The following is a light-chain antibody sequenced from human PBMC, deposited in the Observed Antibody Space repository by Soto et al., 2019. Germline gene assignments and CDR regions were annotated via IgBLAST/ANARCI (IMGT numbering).Light chain of an antibody. Sequence: QSVLTQPPSVSGAPGQRVTISFTGSSSNIGAGYDVHWYQQLPGTAPKLLIYGNSNRPSRVPDRFSGTKSGTSASLAINGLQAEYGADYYCQPYASSRSGLVFRGGTPRTVL. J-gene: IGLJ2*01. V-gene: IGLV1-40*01. CDR3: QPYASSRSGLV. CDR1: SSNIGAGYD. CDR2: GNS.